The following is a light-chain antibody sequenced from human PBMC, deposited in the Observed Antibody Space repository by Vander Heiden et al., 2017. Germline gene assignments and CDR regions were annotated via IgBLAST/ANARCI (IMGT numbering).Light chain of an antibody. CDR2: EVS. V-gene: IGLV2-23*02. J-gene: IGLJ2*01. CDR1: SSDVGSYNL. CDR3: CSYAGRHVV. Sequence: QSALTQPASVSGSPGQSITISCTGTSSDVGSYNLVSWYQQHPGKAPKLMIYEVSKRPSGVSNRVSGSKSGNTASLTSSGLQAEDESDYYCCSYAGRHVVFGGGTKLTVL.